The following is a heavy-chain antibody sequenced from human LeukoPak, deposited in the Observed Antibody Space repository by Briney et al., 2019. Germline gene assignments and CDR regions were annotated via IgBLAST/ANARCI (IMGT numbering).Heavy chain of an antibody. D-gene: IGHD4-17*01. V-gene: IGHV1-2*02. J-gene: IGHJ5*02. CDR2: INPNSGGT. CDR3: ARGADYGDYHNWFDP. CDR1: GNTFTAYY. Sequence: ASVKVSCKASGNTFTAYYMHWMRQAPGQGLEWMGWINPNSGGTNYAQKFQGRVTMTRGTSISTAYMELSRLRSDDTAVYYCARGADYGDYHNWFDPWGQGTLVTVSS.